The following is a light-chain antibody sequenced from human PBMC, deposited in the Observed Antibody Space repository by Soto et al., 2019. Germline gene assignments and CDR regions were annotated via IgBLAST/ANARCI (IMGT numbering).Light chain of an antibody. CDR1: QSVSSGY. CDR3: QQYGSSPQLT. Sequence: EIAMTQSPGTRSLSPGQSATHSCRASQSVSSGYLAWCQQQPGQAPRLLLYGVSSRATGIPDRCSGSGSGTAFTLTISSLEPEDFAVYYYQQYGSSPQLTFGGGTKVEIK. V-gene: IGKV3-20*01. J-gene: IGKJ4*01. CDR2: GVS.